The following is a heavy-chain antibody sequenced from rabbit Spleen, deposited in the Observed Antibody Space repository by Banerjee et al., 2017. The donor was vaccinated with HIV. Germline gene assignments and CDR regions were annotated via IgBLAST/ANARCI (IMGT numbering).Heavy chain of an antibody. CDR3: VRDRADIGGDYGPYYFDF. CDR2: INTITGKT. Sequence: QHQLVESGGGLVKPQGSLTLTCKASGFSFSDRDVMCWVRQAPGKGLEWIACINTITGKTVYATWAKGRFTISRASSTTVFLQMTSLTAADTATYFCVRDRADIGGDYGPYYFDFWGPGHPGHRL. D-gene: IGHD2-1*01. CDR1: GFSFSDRDV. V-gene: IGHV1S45*01. J-gene: IGHJ4*01.